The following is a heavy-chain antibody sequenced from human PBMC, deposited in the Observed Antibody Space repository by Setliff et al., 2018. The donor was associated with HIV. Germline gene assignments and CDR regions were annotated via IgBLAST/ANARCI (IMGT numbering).Heavy chain of an antibody. Sequence: GGSLRLSCVASGFTFSTYWMSWVRQAPGKGLEWVANIKEDGSARYYVDSVKGRFTVSRDNAKNSLFLQMNSLSVEDTAVYYCAKDHSSGSYYYYGMDVWGQGTTVTVSS. J-gene: IGHJ6*02. CDR2: IKEDGSAR. D-gene: IGHD6-19*01. CDR3: AKDHSSGSYYYYGMDV. CDR1: GFTFSTYW. V-gene: IGHV3-7*01.